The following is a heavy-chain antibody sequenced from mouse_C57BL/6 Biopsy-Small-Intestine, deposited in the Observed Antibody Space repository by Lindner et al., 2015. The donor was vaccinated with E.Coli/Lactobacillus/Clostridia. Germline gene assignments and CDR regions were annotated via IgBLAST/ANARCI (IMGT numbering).Heavy chain of an antibody. Sequence: SVKVSCKASGYTFTSFAMHWVRQAPGQRLELMGWINTGNGNTKYSQKFQGRVTITRDTSASTAYMELSSLRSEDTAVYYCASHYYDNSGYLASWGQGTLVTVSS. CDR1: GYTFTSFA. CDR3: ASHYYDNSGYLAS. CDR2: INTGNGNT. D-gene: IGHD1-1*02. J-gene: IGHJ4*01. V-gene: IGHV1-66*01.